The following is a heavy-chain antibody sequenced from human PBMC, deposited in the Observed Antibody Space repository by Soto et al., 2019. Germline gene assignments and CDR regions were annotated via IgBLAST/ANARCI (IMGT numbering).Heavy chain of an antibody. CDR2: TYYRSKWYN. V-gene: IGHV6-1*01. CDR3: ARDAEDIVVVVAEDYYYYYMDV. Sequence: PSETLSLTCAISGDSVSSNSAAWNWIRQSPSRGLEWLGRTYYRSKWYNDYAVSVKSRITINPDTSKNQFSLQLNSVTPEDTAVYYCARDAEDIVVVVAEDYYYYYMDVWGKGTTVTVSS. D-gene: IGHD2-15*01. J-gene: IGHJ6*03. CDR1: GDSVSSNSAA.